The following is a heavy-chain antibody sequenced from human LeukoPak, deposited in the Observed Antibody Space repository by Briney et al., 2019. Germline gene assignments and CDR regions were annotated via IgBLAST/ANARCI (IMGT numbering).Heavy chain of an antibody. CDR3: ARTPIVGATKWFDP. V-gene: IGHV1-18*01. J-gene: IGHJ5*02. CDR1: GYTFTSYG. D-gene: IGHD1-26*01. Sequence: ASVKVSCKASGYTFTSYGISWVRQAPGQGLEWMVWMSAYNGNTNYAQKLQGRVTMTTDTSTSTAYMELRSLRSDDTAVYYCARTPIVGATKWFDPWGQGTLVTVSS. CDR2: MSAYNGNT.